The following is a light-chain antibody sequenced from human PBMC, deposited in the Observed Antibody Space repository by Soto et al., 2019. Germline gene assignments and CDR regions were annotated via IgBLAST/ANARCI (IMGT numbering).Light chain of an antibody. J-gene: IGLJ3*02. Sequence: QSVLTQPPSVSGAPGQRVTISCTGSSSNIGAGFDVHWYHQIAGTAPKLLIYGNSNRPSGVPDRFSGSKSGTSASLAINGLEAEDEDHYYCQSYDNSLSGSWVVGGGTTLTVL. V-gene: IGLV1-40*01. CDR1: SSNIGAGFD. CDR3: QSYDNSLSGSWV. CDR2: GNS.